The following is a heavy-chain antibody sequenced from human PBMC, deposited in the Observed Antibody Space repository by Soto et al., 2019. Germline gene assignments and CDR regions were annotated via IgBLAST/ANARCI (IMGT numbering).Heavy chain of an antibody. Sequence: SETLSLTCTVSGGSMISYYWSWIRQPPGRGLKWIGFIYYAGSTKYNPSLNSRVTISVDTSKSQFSLKLSSVTAADTPVYYCVRFWPPPYSDALTDYTDALDDWGQGTLVTVSS. CDR2: IYYAGST. V-gene: IGHV4-59*08. CDR1: GGSMISYY. CDR3: VRFWPPPYSDALTDYTDALDD. D-gene: IGHD3-9*01. J-gene: IGHJ4*02.